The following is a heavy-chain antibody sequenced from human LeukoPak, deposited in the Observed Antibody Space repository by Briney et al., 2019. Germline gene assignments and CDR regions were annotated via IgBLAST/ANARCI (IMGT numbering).Heavy chain of an antibody. D-gene: IGHD4-17*01. CDR2: IYYSGST. CDR1: GGSISSGGYY. Sequence: SETLSLTCTVSGGSISSGGYYWSWIRQHPGKGLEWIGYIYYSGSTYYNPSLKSRVTISVDTSKNQFSLKLSSVTAADTAVYYCASFSYGHYYYYMDVWGKGTTVTVSS. CDR3: ASFSYGHYYYYMDV. J-gene: IGHJ6*03. V-gene: IGHV4-31*03.